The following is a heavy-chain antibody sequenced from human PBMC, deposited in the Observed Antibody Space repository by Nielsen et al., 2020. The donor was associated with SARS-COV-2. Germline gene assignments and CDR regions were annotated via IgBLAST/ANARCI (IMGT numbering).Heavy chain of an antibody. CDR1: GFIFTSHA. CDR2: VSYDGGNQ. J-gene: IGHJ6*03. Sequence: GESLKISCAASGFIFTSHAMHWVRQAPGKGLEWVAVVSYDGGNQYYADSGRGRFTISRDNSKNTLYLQMNSLRGEDTAVYYCAKDLADSWSDDYSAYYNMDVWGKGTTVTVSS. D-gene: IGHD3-3*01. V-gene: IGHV3-30*18. CDR3: AKDLADSWSDDYSAYYNMDV.